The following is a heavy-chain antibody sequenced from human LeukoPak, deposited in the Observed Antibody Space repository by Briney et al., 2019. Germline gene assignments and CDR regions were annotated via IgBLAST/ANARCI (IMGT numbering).Heavy chain of an antibody. J-gene: IGHJ4*01. V-gene: IGHV6-1*01. CDR3: ASSKGSSWN. CDR2: TYYRSKWYN. CDR1: GDSVSSNSAA. Sequence: SQILSLTCAISGDSVSSNSAAWHWIRQSPSRGLEWLGRTYYRSKWYNDNAVSVKSRITINPDTSKNQFSLQLNSVTPEDTAAYYCASSKGSSWNWAQGTLVTVSS. D-gene: IGHD6-13*01.